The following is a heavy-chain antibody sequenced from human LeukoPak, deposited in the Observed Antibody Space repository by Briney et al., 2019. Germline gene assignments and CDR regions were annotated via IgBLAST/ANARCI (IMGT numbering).Heavy chain of an antibody. J-gene: IGHJ4*02. Sequence: KSSETLSLTCTVSGYSISSGYYWSWIRQPPGKGLEWIGYIYYSGSTNYNPSLKSRVTISVDTSKNQFSLKLSSVTAADTAVYYCARVRRYYDSSGYYVFDYWGQGTLVTVSS. D-gene: IGHD3-22*01. CDR3: ARVRRYYDSSGYYVFDY. CDR1: GYSISSGYY. CDR2: IYYSGST. V-gene: IGHV4-61*01.